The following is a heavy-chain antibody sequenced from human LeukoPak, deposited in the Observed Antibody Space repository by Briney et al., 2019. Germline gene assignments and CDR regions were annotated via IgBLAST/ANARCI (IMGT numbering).Heavy chain of an antibody. CDR1: GFTFSSYS. D-gene: IGHD3-16*02. J-gene: IGHJ4*02. CDR2: ISWNSGSI. Sequence: QPGGSLRLSCAASGFTFSSYSMNWVRQAPGKGLEWVSGISWNSGSIGYADSVKGRFTISRDNAKNSLYLQMNSLRAEDTALYYCAKAAYFGGGVIVAYYFDYWGQGTLVTVSS. CDR3: AKAAYFGGGVIVAYYFDY. V-gene: IGHV3-9*01.